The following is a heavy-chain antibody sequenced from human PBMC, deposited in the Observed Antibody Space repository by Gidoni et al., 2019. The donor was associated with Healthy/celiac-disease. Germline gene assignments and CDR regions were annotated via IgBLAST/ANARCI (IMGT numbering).Heavy chain of an antibody. CDR1: VFTFDDYS. J-gene: IGHJ4*02. CDR2: ISWNSGSI. CDR3: AKDIHAAAGLTNPFDY. V-gene: IGHV3-9*01. Sequence: EVQLVESGGGLVQPGRSLRLSCAASVFTFDDYSMHWVRQASGKGLEWVSGISWNSGSIGYADSVKCRFTISRDNAKNSLYLQMNSLRAEDTALYYCAKDIHAAAGLTNPFDYWGQGTLVTVSS. D-gene: IGHD6-13*01.